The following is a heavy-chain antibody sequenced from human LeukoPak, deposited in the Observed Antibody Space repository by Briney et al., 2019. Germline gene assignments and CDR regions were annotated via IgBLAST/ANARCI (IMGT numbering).Heavy chain of an antibody. CDR1: GFTLSDYY. V-gene: IGHV3-11*01. J-gene: IGHJ4*02. Sequence: GGSLRLSCAASGFTLSDYYMSWIRQAPGKGLEWVSYSSSSGTTIYYADSVKGRFAISRDNAKNSLYLQMNSLRAEDTAVYYCARRRDFIDYWGQGTLATVSS. D-gene: IGHD3/OR15-3a*01. CDR2: SSSSGTTI. CDR3: ARRRDFIDY.